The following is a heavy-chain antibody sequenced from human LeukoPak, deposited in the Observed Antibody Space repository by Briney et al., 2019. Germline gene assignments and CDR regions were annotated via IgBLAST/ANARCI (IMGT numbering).Heavy chain of an antibody. CDR3: ARRITIGGRSWFDP. Sequence: PSETLSLTCTVSGGSISRGSYFWSWIRQPAGKGLEWIGYIYYSGSTNYNPSLKSRVTMSVDTSKNQFSLKLSSVTAADTAVYYCARRITIGGRSWFDPWGQGTLVTVSS. J-gene: IGHJ5*02. V-gene: IGHV4-61*10. CDR1: GGSISRGSYF. D-gene: IGHD3-10*01. CDR2: IYYSGST.